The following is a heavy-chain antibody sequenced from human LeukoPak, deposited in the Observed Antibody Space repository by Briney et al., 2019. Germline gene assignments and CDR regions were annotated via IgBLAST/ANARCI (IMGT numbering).Heavy chain of an antibody. CDR3: ARTPAPVWFGELLVLSDYGMDV. CDR1: GFSFREYW. J-gene: IGHJ6*02. CDR2: ISSSGTTI. V-gene: IGHV3-48*03. D-gene: IGHD3-10*01. Sequence: PGGSLRLSCAASGFSFREYWMTWVRQAPGKGLEWDSYISSSGTTIYYADSVKGRFTISRDNAKNSLYLQMNSLRAEDTAVYYCARTPAPVWFGELLVLSDYGMDVWGQGTTVTVSS.